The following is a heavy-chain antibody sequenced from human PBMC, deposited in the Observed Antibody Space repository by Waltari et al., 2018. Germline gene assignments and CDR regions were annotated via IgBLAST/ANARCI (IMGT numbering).Heavy chain of an antibody. CDR2: ISWDGGST. CDR3: AKEVVTTSVDYYFDY. J-gene: IGHJ4*02. V-gene: IGHV3-43*01. Sequence: EVQLVESGGVVVQPGGSLRLSCAASGFTFDDYTMPWVRQAPGKGLEWVSLISWDGGSTYYADSVKGRFTISRDNSKNSLYLQMNSLRTEDTALYYCAKEVVTTSVDYYFDYWGQGTLVTVSS. CDR1: GFTFDDYT. D-gene: IGHD2-21*02.